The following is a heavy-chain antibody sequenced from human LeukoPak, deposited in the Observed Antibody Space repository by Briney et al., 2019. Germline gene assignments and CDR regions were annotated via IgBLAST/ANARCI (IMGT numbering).Heavy chain of an antibody. CDR3: ATSSGDGYNYGTYFDY. V-gene: IGHV3-21*01. J-gene: IGHJ4*02. D-gene: IGHD5-24*01. CDR2: ISSSSSDI. CDR1: GFTFSSYS. Sequence: GGSLRLSCAASGFTFSSYSMNWVRQAPGKGLEWVSSISSSSSDIYYADSVKGRFTISRDNAKNSLYLQMNSLRAEDTAVYNCATSSGDGYNYGTYFDYWGQGTLVTVSS.